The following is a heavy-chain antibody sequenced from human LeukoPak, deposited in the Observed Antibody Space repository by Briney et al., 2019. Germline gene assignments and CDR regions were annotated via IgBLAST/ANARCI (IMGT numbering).Heavy chain of an antibody. Sequence: GASVKVSCKASGYTFTGYGISWVRQAPGQGLEWMGWISAYNGNTNYAQKLQGRVTMTTDTSTSTAYMELRSLRSDDTAVYYCARDRNYDILTGYHDSDYWGQGTLVTVSS. D-gene: IGHD3-9*01. CDR2: ISAYNGNT. J-gene: IGHJ4*02. CDR3: ARDRNYDILTGYHDSDY. CDR1: GYTFTGYG. V-gene: IGHV1-18*01.